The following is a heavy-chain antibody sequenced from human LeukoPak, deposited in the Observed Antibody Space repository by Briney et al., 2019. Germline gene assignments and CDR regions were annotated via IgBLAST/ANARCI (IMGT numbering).Heavy chain of an antibody. CDR2: IYTSGST. J-gene: IGHJ4*02. CDR1: GGSISSYY. D-gene: IGHD5-18*01. Sequence: SETLSLTCTVSGGSISSYYWSWIRQPAGKGLEWIGRIYTSGSTNYNPSLKSRVTMSVDTSKNQFSLKLSSVTAADTAVYYCARDPRGYSYGTMWGYYFDYWGQGTLVTVSS. V-gene: IGHV4-4*07. CDR3: ARDPRGYSYGTMWGYYFDY.